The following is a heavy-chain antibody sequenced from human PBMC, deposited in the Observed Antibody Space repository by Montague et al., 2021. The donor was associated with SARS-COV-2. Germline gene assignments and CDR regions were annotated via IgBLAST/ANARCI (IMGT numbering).Heavy chain of an antibody. CDR3: VRHHISTMYGYSWFDP. J-gene: IGHJ5*02. CDR2: VHYSGKT. Sequence: SETLSLTCTVSGVSVKNYYWSWTRQPPGKGLEWIGYVHYSGKTKSNPSLQNPISISLDASKNQFYLSLTSVTSADAAVYYCVRHHISTMYGYSWFDPWGRGALVTVSS. D-gene: IGHD1-14*01. CDR1: GVSVKNYY. V-gene: IGHV4-59*02.